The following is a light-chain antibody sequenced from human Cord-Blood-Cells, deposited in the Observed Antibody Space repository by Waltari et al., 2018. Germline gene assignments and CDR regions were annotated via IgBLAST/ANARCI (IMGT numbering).Light chain of an antibody. CDR3: CLYAGGSSLV. CDR1: SSDVGGYNL. CDR2: DGS. J-gene: IGLJ3*02. V-gene: IGLV2-23*01. Sequence: QSALTQPASVSGSPGQSITISCTGTSSDVGGYNLVSSYQQHPGQAPKLMIYDGSKPPAWVTARFAASMYSNPASLTLCWRQAEDVAIYDGCLYAGGSSLVFGGGTKLTVL.